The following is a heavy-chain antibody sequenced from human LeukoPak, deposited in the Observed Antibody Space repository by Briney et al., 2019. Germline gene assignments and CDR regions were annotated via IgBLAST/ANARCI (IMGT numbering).Heavy chain of an antibody. CDR3: ARVSMTTGIFGMDV. D-gene: IGHD4-17*01. CDR2: TNPNSGNT. CDR1: GYTFTSYD. V-gene: IGHV1-8*01. Sequence: GASVKVSCKASGYTFTSYDINWVRQATGQGLEWMGWTNPNSGNTGYAQKFQGRVTMTRNTSISTAYMELSSLRPEDTAVYYCARVSMTTGIFGMDVWGQGTTVTVSS. J-gene: IGHJ6*02.